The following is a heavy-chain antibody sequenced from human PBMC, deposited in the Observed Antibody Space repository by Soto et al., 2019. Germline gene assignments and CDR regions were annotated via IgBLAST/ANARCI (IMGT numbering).Heavy chain of an antibody. CDR1: GYIFTNYY. CDR2: INPRTGTT. CDR3: GSGPDAKYYHESSGF. J-gene: IGHJ4*02. Sequence: ASVKVSCKASGYIFTNYYIHWLRQAPGQGLEWVGLINPRTGTTNDAQKFQGRVTMTRDTSTSTAYMELSSLRSDDTAVYYCGSGPDAKYYHESSGFWGQRTMVSVSS. V-gene: IGHV1-46*01. D-gene: IGHD3-22*01.